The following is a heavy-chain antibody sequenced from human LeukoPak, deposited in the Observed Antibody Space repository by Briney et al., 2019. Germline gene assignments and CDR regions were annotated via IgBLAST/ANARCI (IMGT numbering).Heavy chain of an antibody. CDR2: IYYSGST. CDR3: ARSPFKPYYFDY. Sequence: SETLSLTCTVSGGSIGSHYWSWIRQPPGKGLEWIGYIYYSGSTNYNPSLKSRVTISVDTSKNQFSLKLSSVTAADTAVYYCARSPFKPYYFDYWGQGTLVTVSS. V-gene: IGHV4-59*11. J-gene: IGHJ4*02. CDR1: GGSIGSHY. D-gene: IGHD1-14*01.